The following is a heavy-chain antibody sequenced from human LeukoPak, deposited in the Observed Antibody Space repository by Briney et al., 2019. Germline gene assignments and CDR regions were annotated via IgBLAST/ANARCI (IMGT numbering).Heavy chain of an antibody. CDR2: IRSSSET. D-gene: IGHD5-12*01. Sequence: GGSLRLSCAASGFIISQYSMNWVRQAPGKGLEWVSHIRSSSETFYADSVKGRFTISRDNARNSLYLQMNDLRGEDTAIYYCARDAGNSGYGCDLWGQGTLVTVSS. CDR3: ARDAGNSGYGCDL. J-gene: IGHJ5*02. CDR1: GFIISQYS. V-gene: IGHV3-48*01.